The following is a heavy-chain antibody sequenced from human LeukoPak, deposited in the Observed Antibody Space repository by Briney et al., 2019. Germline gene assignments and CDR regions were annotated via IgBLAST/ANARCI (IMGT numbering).Heavy chain of an antibody. Sequence: PGESLKISCKGSGYTFTNYWIIWVRQMPGKGLEWRGRIDPSDSYTNYSPSFQGHVTISADKSISTAYLQWSSLKALDTAMYYCARVGHYGSGSYYTTGFDYWGQGTLVTVSS. CDR2: IDPSDSYT. V-gene: IGHV5-10-1*01. CDR1: GYTFTNYW. CDR3: ARVGHYGSGSYYTTGFDY. J-gene: IGHJ4*02. D-gene: IGHD3-10*01.